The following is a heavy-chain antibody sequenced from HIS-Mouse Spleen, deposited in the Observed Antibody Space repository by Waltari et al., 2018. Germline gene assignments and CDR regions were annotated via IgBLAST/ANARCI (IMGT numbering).Heavy chain of an antibody. J-gene: IGHJ4*02. CDR3: AKTLVRSRDFDY. CDR2: IRGSGGRT. D-gene: IGHD4-17*01. CDR1: GCRFWRYY. V-gene: IGHV3-23*01. Sequence: EVQLLESGGGLVQPGGSLGPSLAALGCRFWRYYCGGVRQAPGKGLEWVSAIRGSGGRTYYADSVKGRFTISRDNSKNTLYLQMNSLRAEDTAVYYCAKTLVRSRDFDYWGQGTLVTVSS.